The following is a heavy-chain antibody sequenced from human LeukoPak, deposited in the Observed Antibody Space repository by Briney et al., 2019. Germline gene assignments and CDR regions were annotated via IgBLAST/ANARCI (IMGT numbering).Heavy chain of an antibody. CDR3: ARQHGLGSYYRRAIDY. J-gene: IGHJ4*02. CDR2: IYPGDSDT. V-gene: IGHV5-51*01. CDR1: GYSFTTYW. Sequence: GESLKISCEASGYSFTTYWIGWVRQMPGKGLEWMGIIYPGDSDTRYSPSFQGQVTISADKSITTAYLQWSSLKASDTAMYYCARQHGLGSYYRRAIDYWGQGTLVTVSS. D-gene: IGHD3-10*01.